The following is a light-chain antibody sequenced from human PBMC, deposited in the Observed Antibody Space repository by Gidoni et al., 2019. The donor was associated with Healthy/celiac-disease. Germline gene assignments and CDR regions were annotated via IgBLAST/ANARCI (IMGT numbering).Light chain of an antibody. CDR1: KLGDKY. CDR2: QDK. CDR3: QAWDNSLGV. Sequence: SYGLTQPPSVSVSPGQTASIPCSGDKLGDKYVCWYQQKPGQSPVLIIYQDKKRPSRIPERFSGSNSGNTASLTISGSQAMDEADYYCQAWDNSLGVFGGGTKLTVL. J-gene: IGLJ2*01. V-gene: IGLV3-1*01.